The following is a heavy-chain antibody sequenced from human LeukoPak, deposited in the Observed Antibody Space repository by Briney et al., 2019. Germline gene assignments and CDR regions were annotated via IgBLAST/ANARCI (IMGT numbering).Heavy chain of an antibody. D-gene: IGHD3-3*01. Sequence: KSSETLSLTCTVSGGSISSSSYYWGWIREPPGKGLEWIGSIYYSGSTYYNPSLKSRVTISVDTYKNQFSLKLSSVTAADTAVYYCARESLRLLEWLPLNWFDPWGQGTLVTVSS. V-gene: IGHV4-39*02. CDR3: ARESLRLLEWLPLNWFDP. CDR1: GGSISSSSYY. CDR2: IYYSGST. J-gene: IGHJ5*02.